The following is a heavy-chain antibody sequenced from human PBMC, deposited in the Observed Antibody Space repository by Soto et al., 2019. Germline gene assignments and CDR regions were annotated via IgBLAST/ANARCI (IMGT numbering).Heavy chain of an antibody. CDR1: AYTFPSYG. V-gene: IGHV1-3*01. Sequence: SVKVSCKATAYTFPSYGINWVRHAPGRGREWTGWINHGNGNKKYSQPFQGRVIIDRDTSASTASLKLSSMRPEDTDVYYCARGGCFDSGNYLAYWGLGTLVTVYS. CDR2: INHGNGNK. J-gene: IGHJ4*02. CDR3: ARGGCFDSGNYLAY. D-gene: IGHD6-13*01.